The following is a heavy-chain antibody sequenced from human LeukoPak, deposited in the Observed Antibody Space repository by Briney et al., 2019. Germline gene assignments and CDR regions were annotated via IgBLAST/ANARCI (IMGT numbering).Heavy chain of an antibody. Sequence: PSQTLSLTCTVSGGSISSGDYDWSWIRQPPGKGLEWIGYIYYSGSTYYNPSLKSRVTISVDTSKNQFSLKLSSVTAADTAVYYCARVGFSSRSYYYDSSGYYYDYWGQGTLVTVSS. J-gene: IGHJ4*02. CDR3: ARVGFSSRSYYYDSSGYYYDY. V-gene: IGHV4-30-4*01. D-gene: IGHD3-22*01. CDR2: IYYSGST. CDR1: GGSISSGDYD.